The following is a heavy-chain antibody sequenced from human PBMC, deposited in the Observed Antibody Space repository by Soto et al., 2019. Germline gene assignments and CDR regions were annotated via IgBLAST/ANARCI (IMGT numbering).Heavy chain of an antibody. CDR1: GGSFSGYY. D-gene: IGHD3-10*01. Sequence: PSETLSLTCAVYGGSFSGYYWSWIRQPPGKGLEWIGEINHSGSTNYNPSLKSRVTISVDTPKNQFSLKLSSVTAADTAVYYCARGRITMVRGVIWFDPWGQGTLVTVSS. V-gene: IGHV4-34*01. CDR3: ARGRITMVRGVIWFDP. CDR2: INHSGST. J-gene: IGHJ5*02.